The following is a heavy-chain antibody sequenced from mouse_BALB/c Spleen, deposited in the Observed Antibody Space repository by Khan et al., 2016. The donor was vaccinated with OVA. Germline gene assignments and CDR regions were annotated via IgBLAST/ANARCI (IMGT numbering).Heavy chain of an antibody. CDR3: AREGSRYNYAMDY. CDR1: GYSITSDYA. CDR2: ISSSGST. D-gene: IGHD1-3*01. Sequence: EVQLQESGPGLVKPSQSLSLTCTVTGYSITSDYAWNWIRQFPGNKLEWMGYISSSGSTNYNPALKSRISITRDTSKNQFFLQLNSVTTEDTATNYCAREGSRYNYAMDYWGQGTSVTGSS. V-gene: IGHV3-2*02. J-gene: IGHJ4*01.